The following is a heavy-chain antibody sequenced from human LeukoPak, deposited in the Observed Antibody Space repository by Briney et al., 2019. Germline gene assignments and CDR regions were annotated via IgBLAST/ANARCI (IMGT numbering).Heavy chain of an antibody. D-gene: IGHD1-14*01. Sequence: SETLSLTCTGSGGSISSGGFLWSWLRQRPEKGLELIGYIYFSGSTYYNPSLKSRVTISVDTSKNQFSLTLSSVTAADTAVYYCARVRAGTSVHSYYYYMDVWGRGTTVAVSS. CDR2: IYFSGST. CDR3: ARVRAGTSVHSYYYYMDV. V-gene: IGHV4-31*03. J-gene: IGHJ6*03. CDR1: GGSISSGGFL.